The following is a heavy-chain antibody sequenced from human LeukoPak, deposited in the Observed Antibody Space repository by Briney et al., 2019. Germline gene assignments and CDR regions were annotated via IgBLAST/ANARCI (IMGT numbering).Heavy chain of an antibody. CDR2: ISAYNGNT. CDR1: GYTFTSYG. J-gene: IGHJ4*02. D-gene: IGHD3-3*01. V-gene: IGHV1-18*01. Sequence: GASVKVSCKASGYTFTSYGISWVRQAPGQGLEWMGWISAYNGNTNYAQKLQGRVTMTTDTSTSTAYMELSSLRSEDTAVYYCASVIYDFWSGYRPTGGYYFDYWGQGTLVTVSS. CDR3: ASVIYDFWSGYRPTGGYYFDY.